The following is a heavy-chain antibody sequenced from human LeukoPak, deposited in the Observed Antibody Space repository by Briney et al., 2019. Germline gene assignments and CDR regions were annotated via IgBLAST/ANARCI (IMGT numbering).Heavy chain of an antibody. J-gene: IGHJ6*02. D-gene: IGHD2-2*01. V-gene: IGHV1-69*06. CDR3: ASLYCSNTSCYQPSGGMDV. Sequence: GASVKVSCKASGGTFSSYAISWVRQAPGQGLEWMGGIIPIFGTANYAQKFQGRVTITADKSTSTAYMELSSLRSEDTAVYYCASLYCSNTSCYQPSGGMDVWGQGTTVTVSS. CDR2: IIPIFGTA. CDR1: GGTFSSYA.